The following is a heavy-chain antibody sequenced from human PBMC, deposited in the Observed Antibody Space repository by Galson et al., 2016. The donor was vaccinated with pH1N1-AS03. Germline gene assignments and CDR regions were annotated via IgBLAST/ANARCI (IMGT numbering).Heavy chain of an antibody. D-gene: IGHD3-3*02. CDR3: SSTPYYPFWSGYTPLDF. V-gene: IGHV4-61*01. Sequence: ETLSLTCTVSGASVISGSYYWSWIRQPPGERLEWIGYISYSGSTNYNPSLKSRVTISVDTSNNQFSLRLSSVTAADTAVYFCSSTPYYPFWSGYTPLDFWGQGTLVTASS. CDR2: ISYSGST. J-gene: IGHJ4*02. CDR1: GASVISGSYY.